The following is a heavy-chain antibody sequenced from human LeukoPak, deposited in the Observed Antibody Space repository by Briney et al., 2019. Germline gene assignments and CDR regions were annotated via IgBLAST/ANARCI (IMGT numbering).Heavy chain of an antibody. J-gene: IGHJ4*02. V-gene: IGHV3-21*01. D-gene: IGHD6-19*01. CDR3: ATDGQSSGWYGFDY. Sequence: GGSLRLSCTPSGFTFSTYSMNWVRQAPGKGLEWVASITSPVGHIYYADSLKGRITISRDNAKSSLYLQMNSLRGEDTAVYYCATDGQSSGWYGFDYWGQGTLVTVSS. CDR1: GFTFSTYS. CDR2: ITSPVGHI.